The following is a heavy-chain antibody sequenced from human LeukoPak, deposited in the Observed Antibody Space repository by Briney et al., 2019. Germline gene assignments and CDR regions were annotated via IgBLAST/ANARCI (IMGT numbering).Heavy chain of an antibody. Sequence: ASVRVSCKASGYTFTGYHIHWVRQAPGQGLEWMGWIIPNSGGTNFAQKFQGRVSMTRDTSVSTVYMELTRLRSDDTAVYYCARTNWDAFDVWGQGTMVTVSS. V-gene: IGHV1-2*02. D-gene: IGHD7-27*01. CDR1: GYTFTGYH. CDR3: ARTNWDAFDV. J-gene: IGHJ3*01. CDR2: IIPNSGGT.